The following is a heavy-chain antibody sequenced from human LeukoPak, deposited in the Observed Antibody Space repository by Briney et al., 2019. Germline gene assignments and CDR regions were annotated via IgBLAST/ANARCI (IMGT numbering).Heavy chain of an antibody. V-gene: IGHV4-59*01. D-gene: IGHD5-18*01. CDR1: GGSISSYY. J-gene: IGHJ4*02. Sequence: SETLSLTCTVSGGSISSYYWTWIRLPPGKGLEWIGYIYYTGATYYNPSLKSRVTISLDTSKNQFSLKLNSVTAADAAVYYCARAGYSYNTGYYFDYWGQGTLVTVSS. CDR3: ARAGYSYNTGYYFDY. CDR2: IYYTGAT.